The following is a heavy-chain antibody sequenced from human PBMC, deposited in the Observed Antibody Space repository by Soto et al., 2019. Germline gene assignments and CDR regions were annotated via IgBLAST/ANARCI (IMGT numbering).Heavy chain of an antibody. Sequence: EVQLVESGGGLVQPGGSLRLSCAASGFTVSSNYMSWVRQAPGKGLEGVSVIYSGGSTYYADSVKGRFTISRDNSKNTLYLQMNSLRAEDTAVYYCARDDGDYGDNWFDPWGQGTLVTVSS. J-gene: IGHJ5*02. CDR3: ARDDGDYGDNWFDP. V-gene: IGHV3-66*01. D-gene: IGHD4-17*01. CDR2: IYSGGST. CDR1: GFTVSSNY.